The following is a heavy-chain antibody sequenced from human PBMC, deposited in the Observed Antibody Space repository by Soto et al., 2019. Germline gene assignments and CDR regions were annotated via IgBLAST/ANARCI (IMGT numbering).Heavy chain of an antibody. D-gene: IGHD2-21*02. Sequence: QVQLVESGGGVVQPGRSLRLSCAASGFTFSAYGIHWVRQAPGKGLEWVATISFDSRDKLYVDSMNGRLTISRENSRNPVYLQMDSLRAEDAAVYHCARVCGGDCGNAFEVWGQGTVVAVSP. CDR2: ISFDSRDK. CDR1: GFTFSAYG. V-gene: IGHV3-33*05. J-gene: IGHJ3*01. CDR3: ARVCGGDCGNAFEV.